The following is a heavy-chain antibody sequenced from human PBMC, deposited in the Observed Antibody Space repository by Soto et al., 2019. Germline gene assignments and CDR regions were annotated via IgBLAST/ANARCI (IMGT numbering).Heavy chain of an antibody. Sequence: QVQLVQSGAEVKKPGASVKVSCKASGYTFTSYGISWVRQAPGQGLEGMGWISAYNGNTNYAQKLQGRVTMTTDTSTSTAYMELRSLRSDDTAVYYCARGPRRFQQWLVPYYFDYWGQGTLVTVSS. CDR2: ISAYNGNT. CDR3: ARGPRRFQQWLVPYYFDY. CDR1: GYTFTSYG. V-gene: IGHV1-18*01. D-gene: IGHD6-19*01. J-gene: IGHJ4*02.